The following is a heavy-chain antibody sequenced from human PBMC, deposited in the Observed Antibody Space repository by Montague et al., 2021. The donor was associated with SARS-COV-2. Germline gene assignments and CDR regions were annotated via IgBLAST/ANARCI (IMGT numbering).Heavy chain of an antibody. J-gene: IGHJ6*02. D-gene: IGHD2-15*01. Sequence: SETLSLTCAVYGGSFSGYYWSWIRQPPGKGLEWMGEINHSGSTNYNPSLKSRVTISVDTSKNQFSLKLSSVTAADTAVYYCARGPVDDNCSGGSCYSRYYYGMDVWGQGTTVTVSS. CDR1: GGSFSGYY. V-gene: IGHV4-34*01. CDR3: ARGPVDDNCSGGSCYSRYYYGMDV. CDR2: INHSGST.